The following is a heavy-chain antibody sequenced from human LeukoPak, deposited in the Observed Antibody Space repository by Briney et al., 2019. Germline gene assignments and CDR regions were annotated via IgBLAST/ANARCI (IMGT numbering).Heavy chain of an antibody. CDR3: ARERERKYSSSSGLRD. CDR1: GGSISSSNW. J-gene: IGHJ4*02. D-gene: IGHD6-6*01. CDR2: IYHSGST. Sequence: PSETLSLTCAVSGGSISSSNWWSWVRQPPGKGLEWIGEIYHSGSTYYNPSLKSRVTISVDTSKNQFSLKLSSVTAADTAVYYCARERERKYSSSSGLRDWGQGTLVTVSS. V-gene: IGHV4-4*02.